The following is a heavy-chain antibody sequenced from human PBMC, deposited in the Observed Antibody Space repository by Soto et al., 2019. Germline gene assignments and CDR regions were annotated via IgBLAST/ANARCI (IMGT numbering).Heavy chain of an antibody. Sequence: PGGSLRLSCSASGFSFRRYAMHWVRQAPGEGLEWVAVISRDGSSIHYGDSVKGRFTVSRDNSNNTLFLSMTSLRPDDTAVFYCARSRNGAVADSINFWGQGTLVTVSS. V-gene: IGHV3-30-3*01. CDR2: ISRDGSSI. CDR1: GFSFRRYA. J-gene: IGHJ4*02. D-gene: IGHD2-8*01. CDR3: ARSRNGAVADSINF.